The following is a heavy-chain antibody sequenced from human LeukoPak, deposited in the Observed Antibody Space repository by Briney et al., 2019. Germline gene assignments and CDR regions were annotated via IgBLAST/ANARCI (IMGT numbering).Heavy chain of an antibody. CDR3: ARGTFSRPYTCGWYYFDQ. CDR2: INHSGSA. D-gene: IGHD6-19*01. V-gene: IGHV4-34*01. J-gene: IGHJ4*02. CDR1: GGSFSGYY. Sequence: PSETLSLTCAVYGGSFSGYYLTWIRQTPGKGLEWIGQINHSGSANYSPSLKSRVDISLYASNNQVSLDLTSVTAADTGVYYCARGTFSRPYTCGWYYFDQWGQGTQVTVSS.